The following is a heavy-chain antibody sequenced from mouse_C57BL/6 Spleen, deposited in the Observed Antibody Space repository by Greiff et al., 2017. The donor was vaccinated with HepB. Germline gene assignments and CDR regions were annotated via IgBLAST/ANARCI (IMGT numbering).Heavy chain of an antibody. CDR3: ARDIEPYAMDY. Sequence: EVKLVESGGGLVQSGRSLRLSCATSGFTFSDFYMEWVRQAPGKGLEWIAASRNKANDYTTEYSASVKGRFIVSRDTSQSILYLQMNALRAEDTAIYYCARDIEPYAMDYWGQGTSVTVSS. V-gene: IGHV7-1*01. CDR1: GFTFSDFY. J-gene: IGHJ4*01. CDR2: SRNKANDYTT.